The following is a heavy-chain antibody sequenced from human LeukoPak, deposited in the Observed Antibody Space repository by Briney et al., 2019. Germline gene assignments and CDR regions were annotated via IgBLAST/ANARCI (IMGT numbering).Heavy chain of an antibody. D-gene: IGHD3-16*02. CDR3: AKDQRLGELSLYPGAFDI. CDR2: ISGSGGST. CDR1: GFTFSSYA. V-gene: IGHV3-23*01. J-gene: IGHJ3*02. Sequence: GGSLRLSCAASGFTFSSYAMSWVRQAPGKGLEWVSAISGSGGSTYYADSVKGRFTISRDNSKNTLYLQMNSLRAEDTAVYYCAKDQRLGELSLYPGAFDIWGQGTMVTVSS.